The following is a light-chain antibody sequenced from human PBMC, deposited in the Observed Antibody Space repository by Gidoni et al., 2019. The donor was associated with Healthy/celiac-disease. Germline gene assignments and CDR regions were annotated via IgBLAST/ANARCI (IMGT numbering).Light chain of an antibody. CDR3: QSYDSSLSGWRV. V-gene: IGLV1-40*01. J-gene: IGLJ3*02. CDR2: GNS. Sequence: QSVLTQPPSVSGAPGQRVTISCTGSSPNIGAGYDVHWYQQRPGTAPKLLIYGNSNRPSGVPDRFSGSKSGTSASLAITGLQAEDEADYYCQSYDSSLSGWRVFGGGTKLTVL. CDR1: SPNIGAGYD.